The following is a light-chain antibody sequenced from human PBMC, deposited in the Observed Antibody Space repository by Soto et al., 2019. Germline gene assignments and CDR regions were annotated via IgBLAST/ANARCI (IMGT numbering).Light chain of an antibody. CDR1: ISDVGTHNL. CDR2: EVI. V-gene: IGLV2-23*02. J-gene: IGLJ1*01. Sequence: QSVLTQPASVSGSPGQSITISCTGTISDVGTHNLVSWYQQHPGKAPKLIIYEVIKRPSGVSSRFSGSKSGNTASLTISGLQTDDEADYHCCSYAGSNNYVFGTGTKVTVL. CDR3: CSYAGSNNYV.